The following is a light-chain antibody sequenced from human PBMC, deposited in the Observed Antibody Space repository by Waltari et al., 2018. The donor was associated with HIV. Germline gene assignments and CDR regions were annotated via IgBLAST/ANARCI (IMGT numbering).Light chain of an antibody. CDR2: KDT. V-gene: IGLV1-47*01. CDR3: VGWDSRLSGYV. Sequence: QSVLTQQPSASGTPGQRVTISCSGSSANIETDNVYWYTQLTGAAPRLLIYKDTQRPSGVPDRFAGSKSGTSASLAISGLRSEDEADYYCVGWDSRLSGYVFGSVTKVTVL. J-gene: IGLJ1*01. CDR1: SANIETDN.